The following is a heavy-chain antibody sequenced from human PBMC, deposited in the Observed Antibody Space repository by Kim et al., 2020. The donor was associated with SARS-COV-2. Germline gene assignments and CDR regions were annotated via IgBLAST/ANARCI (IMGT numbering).Heavy chain of an antibody. CDR1: GFTFSSYW. D-gene: IGHD1-26*01. CDR3: ARGQQGGEVDAFDM. Sequence: GGSLRLSCAASGFTFSSYWMQWVRQDPGKGLVWVSRSNIDGSTIRYADSVKGRFTSSRDNAKNTLYLEMNSLRAEDAAVYYCARGQQGGEVDAFDMWGQGTMVTVSS. CDR2: SNIDGSTI. J-gene: IGHJ3*02. V-gene: IGHV3-74*01.